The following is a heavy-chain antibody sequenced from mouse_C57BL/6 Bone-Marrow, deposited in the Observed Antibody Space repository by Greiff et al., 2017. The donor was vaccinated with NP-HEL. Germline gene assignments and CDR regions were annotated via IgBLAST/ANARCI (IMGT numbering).Heavy chain of an antibody. Sequence: EVKLVESGGGLVQPGGSLSLSCAASGFTFTDYYMSWVRQPPGKALEWLGFIRNKANGYTTEYSASVKGRFTISRDNSQSILYLQMNALRAEDSATYYCARYYGTGTNPFDYWGQGTTLTVSS. CDR1: GFTFTDYY. CDR3: ARYYGTGTNPFDY. V-gene: IGHV7-3*01. D-gene: IGHD4-1*01. J-gene: IGHJ2*01. CDR2: IRNKANGYTT.